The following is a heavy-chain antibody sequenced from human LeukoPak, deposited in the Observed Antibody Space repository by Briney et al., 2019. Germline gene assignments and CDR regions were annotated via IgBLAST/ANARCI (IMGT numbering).Heavy chain of an antibody. V-gene: IGHV3-30-3*01. J-gene: IGHJ4*02. CDR2: ISYDGSNK. CDR3: ARGLITGDRDGGYFDY. Sequence: PGRSLRLSCAASGFTFDDYAMHWVRQAPGKGLEWVAVISYDGSNKYYADSVKGRFTISRDNSKNTLYLQMNSLRAEDTAVYYCARGLITGDRDGGYFDYWGQGTLVTVSS. D-gene: IGHD7-27*01. CDR1: GFTFDDYA.